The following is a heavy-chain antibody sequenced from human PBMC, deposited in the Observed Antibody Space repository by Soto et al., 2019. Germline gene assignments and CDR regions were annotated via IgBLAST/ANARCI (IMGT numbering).Heavy chain of an antibody. D-gene: IGHD2-21*01. J-gene: IGHJ6*02. CDR1: GYTFTSYG. CDR3: ARDISRRQTYYGMDV. V-gene: IGHV1-18*01. CDR2: ISAYNGNT. Sequence: ASVKVSCKASGYTFTSYGISWVRQAPGQGLEWMGWISAYNGNTNYAQKLQGRVTMTTDTSTSTAYMELRSLRSEDTAVYFCARDISRRQTYYGMDVWGQGTTVTVSS.